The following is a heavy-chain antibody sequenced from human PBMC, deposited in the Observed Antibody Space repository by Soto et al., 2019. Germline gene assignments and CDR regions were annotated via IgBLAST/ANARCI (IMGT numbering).Heavy chain of an antibody. J-gene: IGHJ4*02. CDR1: GFTFSTYA. CDR3: ARDATMIEVFITPTSPYYFDF. V-gene: IGHV3-30-3*01. Sequence: GGSLRLSCAASGFTFSTYAIHWVRQAPGKGLEWVAVISYDASNKYYADSVKGRFTISRDNSKDTLYLQMNSLRAEDTAVYYCARDATMIEVFITPTSPYYFDFWGQGALVTVSS. D-gene: IGHD3-22*01. CDR2: ISYDASNK.